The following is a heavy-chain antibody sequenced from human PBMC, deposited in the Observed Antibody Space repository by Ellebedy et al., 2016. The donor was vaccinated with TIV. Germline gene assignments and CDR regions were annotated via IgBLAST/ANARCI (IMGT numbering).Heavy chain of an antibody. J-gene: IGHJ5*02. CDR2: ISNDGHTI. D-gene: IGHD1-7*01. Sequence: GGSLRLSCTASGFIFRDHYMSWIRQTPGKGLEWVSYISNDGHTIYSADFADGRFTVSRDNAKNSLFLQMNSLRVEDSAVYFCARDPARENYLDPWGQGTLVTVSP. CDR1: GFIFRDHY. CDR3: ARDPARENYLDP. V-gene: IGHV3-11*04.